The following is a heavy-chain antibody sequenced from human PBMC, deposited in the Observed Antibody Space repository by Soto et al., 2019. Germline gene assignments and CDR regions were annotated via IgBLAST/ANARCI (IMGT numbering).Heavy chain of an antibody. CDR1: GFTFSSYG. D-gene: IGHD6-13*01. CDR2: IWYDGSNK. V-gene: IGHV3-33*01. J-gene: IGHJ6*02. Sequence: PGGSLRLSCAASGFTFSSYGMHWVRQAPGKGLEWVAVIWYDGSNKYYADSVKGRFTISRDNSKNTLYLQMNSLRAEDTAVYYCASDLGSSWPKYYYGRDVWGQGTTVTVSS. CDR3: ASDLGSSWPKYYYGRDV.